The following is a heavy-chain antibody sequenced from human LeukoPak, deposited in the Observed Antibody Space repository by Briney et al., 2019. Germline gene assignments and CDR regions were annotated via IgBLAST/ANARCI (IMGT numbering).Heavy chain of an antibody. J-gene: IGHJ5*02. V-gene: IGHV3-30*02. Sequence: PGGSLRLSCAASGFTFSSYGMHWVRQAPGKGLEWVAFIRYDGNNKLYADSMKGRFTISRDNSKNTLYLHINSLRAEDTAVYYCAREQSRRMVIVKVWFDPWGQGTLVTVSS. CDR3: AREQSRRMVIVKVWFDP. CDR1: GFTFSSYG. D-gene: IGHD2/OR15-2a*01. CDR2: IRYDGNNK.